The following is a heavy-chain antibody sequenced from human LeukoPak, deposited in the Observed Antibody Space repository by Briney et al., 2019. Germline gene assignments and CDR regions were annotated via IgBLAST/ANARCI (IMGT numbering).Heavy chain of an antibody. CDR2: INPNSGGT. Sequence: ASVKVSCKASGYTFTGYYMHWVRQAPGQGLEWMGWINPNSGGTNYAQKFQGRVTMTRDTSISTAYMELSRLRSDDTAVYYCARAQDYSNYEFQDYFDYWGQGTLVTVSS. CDR1: GYTFTGYY. J-gene: IGHJ4*02. V-gene: IGHV1-2*02. CDR3: ARAQDYSNYEFQDYFDY. D-gene: IGHD4-11*01.